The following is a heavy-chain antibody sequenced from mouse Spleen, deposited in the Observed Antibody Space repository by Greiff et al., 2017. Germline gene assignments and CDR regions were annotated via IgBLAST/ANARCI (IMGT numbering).Heavy chain of an antibody. CDR2: ISNGGGST. Sequence: EVMLVESGGGLVQPGGSLKLSCAASGFTFSDYYMYWVRQTPEKRLEWVAYISNGGGSTYYPDTVKGRFTISRDNAKNTLYLQMSRLKSEDTAMYYCARHRGYVRGNYAMDYWGQGTSVTVSS. V-gene: IGHV5-12*01. CDR3: ARHRGYVRGNYAMDY. D-gene: IGHD2-2*01. J-gene: IGHJ4*01. CDR1: GFTFSDYY.